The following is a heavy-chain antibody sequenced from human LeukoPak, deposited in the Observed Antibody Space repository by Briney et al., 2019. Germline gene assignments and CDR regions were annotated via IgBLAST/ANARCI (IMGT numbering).Heavy chain of an antibody. CDR1: GFTFSGYY. Sequence: APVKVSCKASGFTFSGYYMHWVRQAPGQGLEWMGWINAYNGNTNYAQNLQGRVTMTTDTSTSTAYMELRSLRSDDTAVYYCARRQGTTLNFDYWGQGTLVTVSS. CDR3: ARRQGTTLNFDY. J-gene: IGHJ4*02. V-gene: IGHV1-18*04. CDR2: INAYNGNT. D-gene: IGHD1-1*01.